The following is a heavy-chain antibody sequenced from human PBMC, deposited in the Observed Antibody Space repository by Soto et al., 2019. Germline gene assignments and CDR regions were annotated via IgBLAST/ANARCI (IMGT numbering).Heavy chain of an antibody. V-gene: IGHV2-5*02. CDR1: GFSLSTSGVG. CDR2: IYWDDDK. CDR3: AHRSSSWDHDAFDI. D-gene: IGHD6-13*01. J-gene: IGHJ3*02. Sequence: QITLKESGPTLVKPTQTLTLTCTFSGFSLSTSGVGVGWIRQPPGKALEWLALIYWDDDKRYSPSLKSRPTITKDTSKNQVVLTMTNTDPVDTATYYCAHRSSSWDHDAFDIWGQGTMVTVSS.